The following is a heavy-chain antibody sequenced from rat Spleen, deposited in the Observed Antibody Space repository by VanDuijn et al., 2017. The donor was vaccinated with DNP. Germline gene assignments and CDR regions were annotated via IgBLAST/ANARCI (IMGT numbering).Heavy chain of an antibody. CDR3: ARLLPPFAF. CDR2: ISGTSGT. CDR1: GFSLTDYS. Sequence: EVQLKESGPGLVQPSQTQSLTCTVSGFSLTDYSVHWVRQPPGKGLEWVAYISGTSGTIYHADTVKGRFTISRDNARNILYLQLTSLRSEDTALYYCARLLPPFAFWGQGTLVTVSS. D-gene: IGHD1-4*01. J-gene: IGHJ3*01. V-gene: IGHV5-34*01.